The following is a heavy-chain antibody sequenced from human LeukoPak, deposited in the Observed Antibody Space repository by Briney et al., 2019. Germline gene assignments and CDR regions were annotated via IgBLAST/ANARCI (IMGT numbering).Heavy chain of an antibody. J-gene: IGHJ3*02. CDR2: ISGRGDST. CDR1: GFTFSSYA. D-gene: IGHD6-19*01. Sequence: GGSLRLSCAASGFTFSSYAMNWVRQAPGKGLEWVSLISGRGDSTDYADSVKGRFTISRDNSKNTLYLQINSLRADDTAVYYCAKRAVAGTGRGFDIWGQGTLVTVSS. CDR3: AKRAVAGTGRGFDI. V-gene: IGHV3-23*01.